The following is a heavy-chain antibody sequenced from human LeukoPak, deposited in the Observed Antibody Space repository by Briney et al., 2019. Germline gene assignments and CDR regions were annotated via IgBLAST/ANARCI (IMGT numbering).Heavy chain of an antibody. Sequence: SETLSLTCTVSGGPMNNHYYSWVRQPPGKGLEWVGYISYSGSTNYNPSLKSRLTISRDTSKNQFSLKLSSVTAADTAIYYCARHPYYYDRMDYWGQGTPVTVSS. J-gene: IGHJ4*02. CDR2: ISYSGST. V-gene: IGHV4-59*08. CDR1: GGPMNNHY. D-gene: IGHD3-16*01. CDR3: ARHPYYYDRMDY.